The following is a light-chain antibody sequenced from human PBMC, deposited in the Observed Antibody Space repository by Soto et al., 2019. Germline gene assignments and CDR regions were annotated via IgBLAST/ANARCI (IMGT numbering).Light chain of an antibody. CDR3: QQYGSSST. J-gene: IGKJ5*01. CDR1: QSVSSSY. V-gene: IGKV3-20*01. CDR2: GAS. Sequence: EIVSTPSPGTLSLSPEERATLSCRASQSVSSSYLAWYQQKPGQAPRLLIYGASSRPTGIPDRFSGSGSGTNFTLTISRLEPEDFAVYYCQQYGSSSTFGQGTRLEIK.